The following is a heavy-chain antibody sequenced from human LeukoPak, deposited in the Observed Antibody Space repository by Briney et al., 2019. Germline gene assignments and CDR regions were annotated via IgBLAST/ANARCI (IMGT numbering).Heavy chain of an antibody. D-gene: IGHD2-15*01. CDR2: ISGSTVIT. CDR3: AKDRPSSHCSGGTCSGENWFDP. CDR1: GFIFSNYG. V-gene: IGHV3-23*01. Sequence: PGGSLRLSCAASGFIFSNYGMTWVRQAPGKGLEWVSTISGSTVITFYADSVKGRFTISRDNSENTLYLQMNSLRAEDTAVYYCAKDRPSSHCSGGTCSGENWFDPWGQGTLVTVSS. J-gene: IGHJ5*02.